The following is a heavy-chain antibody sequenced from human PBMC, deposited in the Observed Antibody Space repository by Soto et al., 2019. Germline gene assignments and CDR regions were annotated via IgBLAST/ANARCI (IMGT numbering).Heavy chain of an antibody. CDR2: VNPNSGNT. Sequence: QEQLVQSGADVRKPGASVKVSCRASEFTFTNYDISWVRQVTGQGLEWMGWVNPNSGNTAYAQKFRGRITMTRNTSISTAYMELSSLRSEDTAVYYCARIRSMGVRAFDIWGQGTMVTVSS. D-gene: IGHD3-10*01. V-gene: IGHV1-8*01. CDR1: EFTFTNYD. CDR3: ARIRSMGVRAFDI. J-gene: IGHJ3*02.